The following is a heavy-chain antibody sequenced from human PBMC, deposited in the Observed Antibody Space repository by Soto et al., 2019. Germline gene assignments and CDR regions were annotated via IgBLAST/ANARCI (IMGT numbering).Heavy chain of an antibody. CDR3: ARVGSGWYEGGIDY. CDR2: IYYSGST. J-gene: IGHJ4*02. CDR1: GGSISSYY. Sequence: SETLSLTCTVSGGSISSYYWSWIRQPPGKGLEWIGYIYYSGSTNYNPSLKSRVTISVDTSKNQFSLKLSSVTAADTAVYYCARVGSGWYEGGIDYWGQGTLVTVSS. V-gene: IGHV4-59*08. D-gene: IGHD6-19*01.